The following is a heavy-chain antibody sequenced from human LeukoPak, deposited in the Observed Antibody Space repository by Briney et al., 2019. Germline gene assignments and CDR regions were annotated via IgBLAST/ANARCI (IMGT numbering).Heavy chain of an antibody. J-gene: IGHJ5*02. CDR2: IYHSGST. Sequence: SQTLSLTCAVSGGSISSGGYSWSWIRQPPGKGLEWIGYIYHSGSTYYNPSLKSRVTISVDRSKNQFSLKVSSVTAADTAVYYCARAKKVSQETGGTTDQRWFDPWGQGTLVTVSS. CDR1: GGSISSGGYS. CDR3: ARAKKVSQETGGTTDQRWFDP. V-gene: IGHV4-30-2*01. D-gene: IGHD1-1*01.